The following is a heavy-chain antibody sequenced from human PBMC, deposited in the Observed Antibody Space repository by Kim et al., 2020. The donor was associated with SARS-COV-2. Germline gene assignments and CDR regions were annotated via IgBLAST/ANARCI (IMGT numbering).Heavy chain of an antibody. CDR3: ARDSVELDPYYGMDV. CDR1: GFTFSSYG. Sequence: GGSLRLSCAASGFTFSSYGMHWVRQAPGKGLEWVAVIWYDGSNKYYADSVKGRFTISRDNSKNTLYLQMNSLRAEDTAVYYCARDSVELDPYYGMDVWGQGTTVTVSS. V-gene: IGHV3-33*01. D-gene: IGHD1-7*01. CDR2: IWYDGSNK. J-gene: IGHJ6*02.